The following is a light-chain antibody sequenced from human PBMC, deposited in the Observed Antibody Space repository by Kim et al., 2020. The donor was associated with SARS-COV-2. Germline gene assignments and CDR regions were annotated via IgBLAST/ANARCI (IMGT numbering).Light chain of an antibody. CDR2: EAS. V-gene: IGKV1-5*03. Sequence: DIQMTQSPSTLSVSVGDRVTITCRASQRIGTWLAWYQQKPGKAPRLLIYEASNLDSGVPSRFSGSGSGTEFTLTISSLQTDGFATYYCQQYNRSPGLTFGGGTKVDIK. CDR3: QQYNRSPGLT. J-gene: IGKJ4*01. CDR1: QRIGTW.